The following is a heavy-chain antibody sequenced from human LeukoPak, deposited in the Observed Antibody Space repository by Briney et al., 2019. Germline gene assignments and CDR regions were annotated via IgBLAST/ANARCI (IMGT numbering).Heavy chain of an antibody. CDR1: GYTFTSYG. D-gene: IGHD2-2*02. J-gene: IGHJ4*02. CDR3: AKHHEIGYCSSTSCYTDPDFDY. V-gene: IGHV1-18*01. Sequence: VASVKVSCKASGYTFTSYGISWVRQAPGQGLEWMGWISAYNGNTNYAQKLQGRVTMTTDTSTSTAYMELRSLRSDDTAVYYCAKHHEIGYCSSTSCYTDPDFDYWGQGTLVTVSS. CDR2: ISAYNGNT.